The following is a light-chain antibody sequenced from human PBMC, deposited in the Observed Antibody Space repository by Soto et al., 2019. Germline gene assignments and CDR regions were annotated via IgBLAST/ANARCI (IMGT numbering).Light chain of an antibody. CDR3: ISYTTTSTVV. V-gene: IGLV2-14*03. Sequence: QSDLTQPASVSGSPGQSITISCAGTSSDVGAYNYVSWYQQHPGKAPKLMIYDVSYRPSGVSDRFSGSKSGNTASLTISGLQTEDEADYYCISYTTTSTVVFGGGTKVTVL. J-gene: IGLJ2*01. CDR2: DVS. CDR1: SSDVGAYNY.